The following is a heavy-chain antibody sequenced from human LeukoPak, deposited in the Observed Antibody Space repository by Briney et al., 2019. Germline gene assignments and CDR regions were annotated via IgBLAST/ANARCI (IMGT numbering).Heavy chain of an antibody. V-gene: IGHV3-33*01. CDR2: IWFDGSNT. CDR3: ARATHLGGSGWYFDL. J-gene: IGHJ2*01. Sequence: GGSLRLSCAASGFIFSSYAMHWVRQAPGKGPEWVAIIWFDGSNTYYAESVEGRFTISRDNSKNTLYLQMNSLRAEDTAVYSCARATHLGGSGWYFDLWGRGTLVTVSS. D-gene: IGHD3-16*01. CDR1: GFIFSSYA.